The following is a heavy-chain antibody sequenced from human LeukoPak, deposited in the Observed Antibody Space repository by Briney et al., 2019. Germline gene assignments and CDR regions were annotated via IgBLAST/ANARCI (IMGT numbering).Heavy chain of an antibody. Sequence: WASVKVSCKASGGTFSSYAISWVRQAPGQGLEWMGRIIPILGIANHAQKFQGRVTITADKSTSTAYMELSSLRSEDTAVYYCVSSQGIDIWGQGTMVTVSS. J-gene: IGHJ3*02. V-gene: IGHV1-69*04. CDR2: IIPILGIA. D-gene: IGHD3-16*02. CDR3: VSSQGIDI. CDR1: GGTFSSYA.